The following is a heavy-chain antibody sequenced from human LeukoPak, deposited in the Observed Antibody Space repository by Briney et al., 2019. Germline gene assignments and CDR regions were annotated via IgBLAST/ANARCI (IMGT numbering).Heavy chain of an antibody. D-gene: IGHD3-10*01. CDR1: GFTFSSYA. V-gene: IGHV3-30-3*01. CDR2: ISYDGSNK. CDR3: ARDQKYYYGSGSYYPNAFDI. J-gene: IGHJ3*02. Sequence: GRSLRLSCAASGFTFSSYAMHWVRQAPGKGLEWVAVISYDGSNKYYADSVKGRFTISRDNSKNTLYLQMNSLRAEDTAVYYCARDQKYYYGSGSYYPNAFDIWGQGTMVTVSS.